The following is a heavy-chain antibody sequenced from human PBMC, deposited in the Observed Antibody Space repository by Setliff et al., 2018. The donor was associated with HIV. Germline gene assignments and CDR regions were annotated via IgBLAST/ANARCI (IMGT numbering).Heavy chain of an antibody. J-gene: IGHJ4*02. D-gene: IGHD6-19*01. CDR3: AKAGSGWYEFDA. Sequence: GGSLRLSCVASGFTFNSYAMRWVRQAPGKGLEWISAIGSSGGDTYYADSVQGRFTISRDNSRNTLFLQLHSLRVDDTALHYCAKAGSGWYEFDAWGQGTLVTVSS. V-gene: IGHV3-23*01. CDR2: IGSSGGDT. CDR1: GFTFNSYA.